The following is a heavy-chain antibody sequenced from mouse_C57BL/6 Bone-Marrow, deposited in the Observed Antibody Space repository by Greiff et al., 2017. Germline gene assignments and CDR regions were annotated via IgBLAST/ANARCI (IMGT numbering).Heavy chain of an antibody. CDR3: ARKRGYFDV. Sequence: EVKLQESGGGLVKPGGSLKLSCAASGFTFSDYGMHWVRQAPEKGLEWVAYISSGSSTIYYADTVKGRFPISRDNAKNTLFLQMTSLRSEDTAMYYCARKRGYFDVWGTGTTVTVSS. V-gene: IGHV5-17*01. CDR1: GFTFSDYG. CDR2: ISSGSSTI. J-gene: IGHJ1*03.